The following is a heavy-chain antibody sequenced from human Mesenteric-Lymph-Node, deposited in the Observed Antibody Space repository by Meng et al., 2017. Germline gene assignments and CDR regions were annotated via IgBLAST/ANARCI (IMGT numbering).Heavy chain of an antibody. Sequence: GGSLRLSCQASGYRFTTYWIGWVRQLPGKGLEWMGIIYPGDSYPGDSNTRYSPSFQDEVTISADKSISTAYLQWSSLKASDTAMYYCATAGHSYGLAGAYYGMDVWGQGTTVTVSS. J-gene: IGHJ6*02. CDR2: IYPGDSYPGDSNT. V-gene: IGHV5-51*01. CDR1: GYRFTTYW. CDR3: ATAGHSYGLAGAYYGMDV. D-gene: IGHD5-18*01.